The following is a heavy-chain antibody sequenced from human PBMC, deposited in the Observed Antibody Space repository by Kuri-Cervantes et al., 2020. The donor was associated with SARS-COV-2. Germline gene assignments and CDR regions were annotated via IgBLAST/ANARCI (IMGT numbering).Heavy chain of an antibody. D-gene: IGHD3-3*01. CDR1: GGSFSGYY. V-gene: IGHV4-34*01. CDR3: ARESKGVTIFGVVYNWFDP. Sequence: GSLRLSCAVYGGSFSGYYWSWIRQPPGKGLEWIGEINHSGSTNYNPSLESRVTISVDTSKNQFSLKLSSVTAADTAVYYCARESKGVTIFGVVYNWFDPWGQGTLVTVSS. J-gene: IGHJ5*02. CDR2: INHSGST.